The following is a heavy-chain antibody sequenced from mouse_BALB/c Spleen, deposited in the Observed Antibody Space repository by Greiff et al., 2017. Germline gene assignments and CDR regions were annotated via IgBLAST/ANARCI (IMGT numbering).Heavy chain of an antibody. Sequence: QVHVKQSGAELVRPGSSVKISCKASGYAFSSYWMNWVKQRPGQGLEWIGQIYPGDGDTNYNGKFKGKATLTADKSSSTAYMQLSSLTSEDSAVYFCAREGELWPYWGQGTTLTVSS. D-gene: IGHD1-1*02. J-gene: IGHJ2*01. CDR2: IYPGDGDT. CDR3: AREGELWPY. V-gene: IGHV1-80*01. CDR1: GYAFSSYW.